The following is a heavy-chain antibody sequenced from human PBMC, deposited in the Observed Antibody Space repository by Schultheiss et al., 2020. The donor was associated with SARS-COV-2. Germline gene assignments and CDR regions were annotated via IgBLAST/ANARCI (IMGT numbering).Heavy chain of an antibody. J-gene: IGHJ5*02. V-gene: IGHV3-23*01. D-gene: IGHD6-13*01. CDR1: GFTFSSYA. CDR2: ISGSGGST. Sequence: GGSLRLSCAASGFTFSSYAMSWVRQAPGKGLEWVSAISGSGGSTYYADSVKGRFTISRDNSKNTLYLQMNSLRAEDTAVYYCAKEIAYSSSWYRGDWFDPWGQGTLVTVSS. CDR3: AKEIAYSSSWYRGDWFDP.